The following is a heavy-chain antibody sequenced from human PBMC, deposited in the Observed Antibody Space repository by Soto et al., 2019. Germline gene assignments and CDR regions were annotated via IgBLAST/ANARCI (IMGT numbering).Heavy chain of an antibody. V-gene: IGHV4-59*01. J-gene: IGHJ6*02. D-gene: IGHD6-19*01. CDR3: ARVSSSGWRDYYYYGMDV. Sequence: SETLSLTCTVSGGSISSYYWSWIRQPPGKGLEWIGYIYYSGSTNYNPSLKSRVTISVDTSKNQFSLKLSSVTAADTAVYYCARVSSSGWRDYYYYGMDVWGQGTTVTVSS. CDR1: GGSISSYY. CDR2: IYYSGST.